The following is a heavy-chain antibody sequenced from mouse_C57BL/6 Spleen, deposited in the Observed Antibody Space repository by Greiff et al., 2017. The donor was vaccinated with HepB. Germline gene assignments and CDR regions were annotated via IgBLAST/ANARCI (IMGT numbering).Heavy chain of an antibody. Sequence: ESGPGLVKPSQSLSLTCSVPGYSITSGYYWNWIRQFPGNKLEWMGYISYDGSNNYNPSLKNRISITRDTSKNQFFLKLNSVTTEDTATYYCARDDYGGYAMDYWGQGTSVTVSS. J-gene: IGHJ4*01. D-gene: IGHD2-4*01. CDR3: ARDDYGGYAMDY. CDR1: GYSITSGYY. V-gene: IGHV3-6*01. CDR2: ISYDGSN.